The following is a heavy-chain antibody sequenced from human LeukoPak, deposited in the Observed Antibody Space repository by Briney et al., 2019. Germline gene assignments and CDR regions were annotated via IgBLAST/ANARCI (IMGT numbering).Heavy chain of an antibody. CDR2: IYYSGST. CDR3: AREGSSGWYDY. Sequence: SETLSLTCTVTGGSISSYYWSWVRQPPGKGLEWIGYIYYSGSTNYNPSLKSRVTISVDTSKNQFSLKLSSVTAADTAVYYCAREGSSGWYDYWGQGTLVTVSS. J-gene: IGHJ4*02. V-gene: IGHV4-59*01. D-gene: IGHD6-19*01. CDR1: GGSISSYY.